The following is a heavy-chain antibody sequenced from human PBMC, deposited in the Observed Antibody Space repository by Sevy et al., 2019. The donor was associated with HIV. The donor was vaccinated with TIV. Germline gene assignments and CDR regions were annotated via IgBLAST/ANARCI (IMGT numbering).Heavy chain of an antibody. CDR3: TRDQWQHLVRPHCDY. CDR1: GFTFGDYA. CDR2: IRSKAYGGTT. D-gene: IGHD6-13*01. V-gene: IGHV3-49*04. J-gene: IGHJ4*02. Sequence: GGSLRRSCTGSGFTFGDYAVSWVRQAPGKGLEWVGFIRSKAYGGTTDYAASVKGRFTISRDDSKSIADLQMNSLKTEDTAVYYCTRDQWQHLVRPHCDYWGQGTLVTVSS.